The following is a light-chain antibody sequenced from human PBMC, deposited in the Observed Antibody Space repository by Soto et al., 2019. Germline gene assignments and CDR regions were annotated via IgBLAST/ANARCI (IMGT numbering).Light chain of an antibody. V-gene: IGLV2-23*02. Sequence: QSALTQPASVSGSPGQSITISCTGTSSDVGSYNLVSWYQQHPGKAPKLMIYEVSKRPSGVSNRFSGSKSDNTASLTISGLQAEDEADYYCCSYAGSSTSYVFGTGTKVT. CDR1: SSDVGSYNL. J-gene: IGLJ1*01. CDR2: EVS. CDR3: CSYAGSSTSYV.